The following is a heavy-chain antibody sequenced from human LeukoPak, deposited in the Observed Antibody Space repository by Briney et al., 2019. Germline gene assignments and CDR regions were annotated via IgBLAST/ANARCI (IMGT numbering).Heavy chain of an antibody. D-gene: IGHD6-13*01. CDR2: IYYSGST. J-gene: IGHJ4*02. Sequence: SETLFLTCTVSGGSISSSSYYWGWIRQPPGKGLEWIGSIYYSGSTYYNPSLKSRVTISVDTSKNQFSLKLSSVTAADTAVYYCARGKYSSRPKPPYFDYWGQGTLVTVSS. V-gene: IGHV4-39*07. CDR1: GGSISSSSYY. CDR3: ARGKYSSRPKPPYFDY.